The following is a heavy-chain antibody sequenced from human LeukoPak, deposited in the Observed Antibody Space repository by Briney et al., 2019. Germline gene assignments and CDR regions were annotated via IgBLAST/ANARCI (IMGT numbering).Heavy chain of an antibody. CDR3: ARAPRDSSSSNYMRRFDY. V-gene: IGHV4-38-2*01. D-gene: IGHD3-22*01. CDR2: IYHSGIS. J-gene: IGHJ4*02. Sequence: SETLSLTCAVSGYSISSDNYWVGIRQPPGQGLGWSGGIYHSGISYYDPSLRSRVTMSVDTTKKQFSLKVSSVTAADTAVYYCARAPRDSSSSNYMRRFDYWGQGTLVTVSS. CDR1: GYSISSDNY.